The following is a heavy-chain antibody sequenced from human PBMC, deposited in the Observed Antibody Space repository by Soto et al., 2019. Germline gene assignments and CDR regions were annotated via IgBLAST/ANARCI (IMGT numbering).Heavy chain of an antibody. CDR1: GFTFSSDA. V-gene: IGHV3-23*01. J-gene: IGHJ4*02. CDR3: AKRGSGTYYID. D-gene: IGHD1-26*01. Sequence: EVQLLESGGGLVQPGGSLRLSCAASGFTFSSDAMNWVRQAPGKGLEWVSTISGSGDSTYYADSVKGRFTISRDNSKNTLYLQMNSLRAEDTAVYYCAKRGSGTYYIDWGQGTLVTVSS. CDR2: ISGSGDST.